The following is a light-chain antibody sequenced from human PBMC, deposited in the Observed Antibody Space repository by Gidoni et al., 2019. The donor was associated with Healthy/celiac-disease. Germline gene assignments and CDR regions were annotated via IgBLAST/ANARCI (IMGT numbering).Light chain of an antibody. J-gene: IGKJ1*01. V-gene: IGKV3-20*01. CDR2: GAS. CDR3: QQYGSSPPWT. Sequence: EIVLTQSPGTLSLSQGERATLSCRSSPSVSSSYLAWYQQKPGQAPRRLSYGASSSATGIPDMFSCSVSGTDFTLTISRLEAEDFAVYYCQQYGSSPPWTFGQGTKVEIK. CDR1: PSVSSSY.